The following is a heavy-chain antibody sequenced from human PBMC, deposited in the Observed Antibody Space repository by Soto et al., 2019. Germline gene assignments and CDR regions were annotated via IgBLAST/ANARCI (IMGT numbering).Heavy chain of an antibody. Sequence: PGGSLRLSCAASGFTFSSYAMSWVRQAPGKGLEWVSAISGSGGSTYYADSVKGRFTISRDTSKNTLYLQMNSLRAEDTAVYYCAKDVGITIFGVVILTYGMDVWGQGTTVTVSS. V-gene: IGHV3-23*01. CDR2: ISGSGGST. J-gene: IGHJ6*02. CDR1: GFTFSSYA. D-gene: IGHD3-3*01. CDR3: AKDVGITIFGVVILTYGMDV.